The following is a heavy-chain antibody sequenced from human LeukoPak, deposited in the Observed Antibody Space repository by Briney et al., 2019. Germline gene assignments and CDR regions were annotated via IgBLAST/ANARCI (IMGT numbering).Heavy chain of an antibody. J-gene: IGHJ4*02. D-gene: IGHD3-10*01. CDR3: ARNAVSGSYFLYYFDY. Sequence: GGSLRLSCAASGFTFSDYYMSWIRQAPGRGLEWVSYISSSSSYTNYADSVKGRFTISRDNAKNSLYLQMNSLRAEDTAVYYCARNAVSGSYFLYYFDYWGQGTLVTVSS. CDR1: GFTFSDYY. V-gene: IGHV3-11*06. CDR2: ISSSSSYT.